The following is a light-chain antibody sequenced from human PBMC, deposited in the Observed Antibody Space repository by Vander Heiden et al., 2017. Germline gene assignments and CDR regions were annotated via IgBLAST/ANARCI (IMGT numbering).Light chain of an antibody. V-gene: IGKV1-12*01. CDR1: HGSSSW. J-gene: IGKJ4*01. CDR3: QQANSFPPTT. CDR2: AAS. Sequence: EIQMSPSPSSVSAAVGDRVTITCRASHGSSSWLSWYQQKPAKAPKLLIYAASSLQSRVPSRFSGSGSGTDFTLTISSLQPEDFATYYCQQANSFPPTTFGGGTKVEIK.